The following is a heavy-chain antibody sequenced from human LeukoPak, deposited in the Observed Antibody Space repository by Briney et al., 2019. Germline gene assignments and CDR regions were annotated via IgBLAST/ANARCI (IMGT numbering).Heavy chain of an antibody. CDR3: GRLCDISGYTPIGDYYFDY. J-gene: IGHJ4*02. Sequence: PSETLSLTCAVYGGSFSGYYWSWIRQPPGKGLEWIGEINHSGSTNYNPSLKSRVTISVDTSKNQFSLKLSSVTAADTAVYYCGRLCDISGYTPIGDYYFDYWGQGTLVTVSS. CDR1: GGSFSGYY. D-gene: IGHD3-22*01. V-gene: IGHV4-34*01. CDR2: INHSGST.